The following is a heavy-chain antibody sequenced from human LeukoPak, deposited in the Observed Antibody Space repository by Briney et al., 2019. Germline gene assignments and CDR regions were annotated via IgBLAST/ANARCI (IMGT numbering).Heavy chain of an antibody. Sequence: GGSLRLSCAASGFSFSTSAMNWVRRAPGKGLEWVSGISTGGVSTYYADSVKGRFTISRDNSKNTLYLQMNSLRAEDTAVYYCARGLLGYDSSEDWFDPWGQGTLVTVSS. J-gene: IGHJ5*02. V-gene: IGHV3-23*01. CDR1: GFSFSTSA. D-gene: IGHD3-22*01. CDR2: ISTGGVST. CDR3: ARGLLGYDSSEDWFDP.